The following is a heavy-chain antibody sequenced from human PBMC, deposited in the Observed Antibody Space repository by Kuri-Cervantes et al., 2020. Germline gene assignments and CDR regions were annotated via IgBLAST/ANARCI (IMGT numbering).Heavy chain of an antibody. J-gene: IGHJ4*02. D-gene: IGHD4-17*01. CDR3: ARGDYGDY. CDR1: VGSFSGYY. CDR2: INHSGST. V-gene: IGHV4-34*01. Sequence: SQTLSLTGAVYVGSFSGYYWSWIRQPPGKGLEWIGEINHSGSTNYNPSLKSRVTISVDTSKNQFSLKLSSVTAADTAVYYCARGDYGDYWGQGTLVTVSS.